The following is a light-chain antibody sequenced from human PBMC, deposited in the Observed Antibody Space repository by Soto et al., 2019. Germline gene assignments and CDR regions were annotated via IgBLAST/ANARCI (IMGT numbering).Light chain of an antibody. CDR2: DAS. V-gene: IGKV1-5*01. CDR1: QPIFTS. Sequence: DIQMAQSPSALFASIGDRVSVTCRASQPIFTSLAWYQQKPGKAPKLLIYDASVLQTGVPSRFSGFPSGTDFTLTISGLQPDDFATYFCQQYKSYSAHGLTFGGGTKVGIK. J-gene: IGKJ4*01. CDR3: QQYKSYSAHGLT.